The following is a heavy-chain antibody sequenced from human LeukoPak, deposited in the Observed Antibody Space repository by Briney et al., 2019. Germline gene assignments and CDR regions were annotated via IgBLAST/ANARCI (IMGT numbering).Heavy chain of an antibody. CDR2: IDPSDSYT. Sequence: GESLKISCKVSGYSFTTYWITWVRQMPGKGLEWMGRIDPSDSYTNYSPSFQGHVTISTDKSISTAYLQWSSLKASDTAMYYCARLRWDYGSGAFDIWGQGTMVTVSS. J-gene: IGHJ3*02. D-gene: IGHD4-23*01. V-gene: IGHV5-10-1*01. CDR1: GYSFTTYW. CDR3: ARLRWDYGSGAFDI.